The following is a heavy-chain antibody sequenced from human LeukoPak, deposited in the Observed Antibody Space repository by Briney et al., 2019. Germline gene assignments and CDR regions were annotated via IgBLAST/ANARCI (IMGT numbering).Heavy chain of an antibody. J-gene: IGHJ4*02. Sequence: GGSLRLSCAASGFTFSSYWMSWVRQAPGKGLGWVANIKQDGSEKYYVDSVKGRFTISRDNAKNSLYLQMNSLRAEDTAVYYCARDRFYYYDSSGYYRCDYWGQGTLVTVSS. CDR2: IKQDGSEK. CDR3: ARDRFYYYDSSGYYRCDY. V-gene: IGHV3-7*01. CDR1: GFTFSSYW. D-gene: IGHD3-22*01.